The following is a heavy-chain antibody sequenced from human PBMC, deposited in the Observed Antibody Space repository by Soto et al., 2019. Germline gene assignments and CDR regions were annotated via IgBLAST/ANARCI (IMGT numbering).Heavy chain of an antibody. CDR1: GGSISSGGYY. Sequence: SETLSLTCTVSGGSISSGGYYWSWIRQHPGKGLEWIGYIYYSGSTYYNPSLKSRVTISVDTSKNQLSLKLSSVTAADTAVYYCAREGYYDILTGYPWFDPWGQGTLVTVSS. V-gene: IGHV4-31*03. CDR2: IYYSGST. D-gene: IGHD3-9*01. CDR3: AREGYYDILTGYPWFDP. J-gene: IGHJ5*02.